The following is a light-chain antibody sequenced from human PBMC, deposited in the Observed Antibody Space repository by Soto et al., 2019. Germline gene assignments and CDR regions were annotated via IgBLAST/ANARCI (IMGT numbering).Light chain of an antibody. CDR1: QSISSW. J-gene: IGKJ1*01. CDR2: KAS. Sequence: MNHSPSTLSATVGARVTITCRASQSISSWLAWYQQKPGKAPKLLIYKASTLESGVPSRFTVIGSGTEFPLPFIGLQPDDFATYDCQQYYSLWTFCQVTIVDIK. V-gene: IGKV1-5*03. CDR3: QQYYSLWT.